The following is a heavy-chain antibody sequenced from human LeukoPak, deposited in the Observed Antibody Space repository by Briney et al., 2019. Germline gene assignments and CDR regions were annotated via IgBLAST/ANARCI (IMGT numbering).Heavy chain of an antibody. CDR2: IIPIFGTA. J-gene: IGHJ5*02. D-gene: IGHD5-12*01. Sequence: SVKVSCKASGYTFSGTGWYLYWLRQAPGQGLEWMGGIIPIFGTANYAQKFQGRVTITTDESTSTAYMELSSLRSEDTAVYYCARGGYRGYDYFFQNWFDPSGQVTLVTVSS. CDR1: GYTFSGTGW. V-gene: IGHV1-69*05. CDR3: ARGGYRGYDYFFQNWFDP.